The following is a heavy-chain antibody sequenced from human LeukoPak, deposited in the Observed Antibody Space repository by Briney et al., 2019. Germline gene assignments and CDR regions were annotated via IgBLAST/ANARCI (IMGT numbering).Heavy chain of an antibody. V-gene: IGHV4-59*01. Sequence: PSETLSLTCTVSGVSIRSYYWSWIRQPPGKGLEWIGYIDYSGSTNYNPSLKSRVSISVDTSKNEVSLKMTSVTAADTAVYYCAKTWSYASWFDPWGQGTLVTVSS. CDR1: GVSIRSYY. D-gene: IGHD3-16*01. CDR2: IDYSGST. J-gene: IGHJ5*02. CDR3: AKTWSYASWFDP.